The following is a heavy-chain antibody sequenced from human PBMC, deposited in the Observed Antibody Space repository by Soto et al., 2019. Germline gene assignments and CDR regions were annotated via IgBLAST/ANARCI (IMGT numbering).Heavy chain of an antibody. CDR2: IIPIFGTA. CDR1: GGTFSSYA. Sequence: ASVKVSCKASGGTFSSYAISWVRQAPGQGLEWMGGIIPIFGTANYAQKFQGRVTITADESTSTAYMELSSLRSEDTAVYYCARATPGDSVYSSSWGDAFDIWGQGTMVTVSS. V-gene: IGHV1-69*13. J-gene: IGHJ3*02. CDR3: ARATPGDSVYSSSWGDAFDI. D-gene: IGHD6-13*01.